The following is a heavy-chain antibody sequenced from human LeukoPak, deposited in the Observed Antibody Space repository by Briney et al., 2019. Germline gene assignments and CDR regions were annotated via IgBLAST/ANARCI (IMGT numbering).Heavy chain of an antibody. CDR3: ARDAVVLSPDYYYMDV. D-gene: IGHD2-8*02. V-gene: IGHV3-30*04. Sequence: PGGSLRLSCAASGFTFRSYAMHWVRQAPGRGLEWVAVISYDGSNKYYADSVKGRFTISRDNSKNTLYLQMNSLRAEDTAVYYCARDAVVLSPDYYYMDVWGKGTTVTVSS. CDR2: ISYDGSNK. J-gene: IGHJ6*03. CDR1: GFTFRSYA.